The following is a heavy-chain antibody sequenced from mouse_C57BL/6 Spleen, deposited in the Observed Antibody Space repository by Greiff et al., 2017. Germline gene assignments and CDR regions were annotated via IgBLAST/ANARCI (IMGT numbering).Heavy chain of an antibody. J-gene: IGHJ3*01. CDR3: ARVGDYDGCFAY. CDR1: GYTFTDYN. V-gene: IGHV1-18*01. Sequence: VQLQQSGPELVKPGASVKIPCKASGYTFTDYNMDWVKQSHGKSLEWIGDINPNNGGTIYNQKFKGKATLTVDKSASTAYMELRSLTSEDTAGYYCARVGDYDGCFAYWGQGTLVTVSA. D-gene: IGHD2-4*01. CDR2: INPNNGGT.